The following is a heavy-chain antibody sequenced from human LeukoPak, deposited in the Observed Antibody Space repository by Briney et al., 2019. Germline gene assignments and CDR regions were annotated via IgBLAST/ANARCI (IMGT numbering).Heavy chain of an antibody. CDR1: GGSISSYY. J-gene: IGHJ4*02. CDR3: ARDYSGSYSDPYYFDY. Sequence: PSETLSLTCTVSGGSISSYYWSWLRQPAGKGLEWIGRIYTTGSTNYNPSLKSRVTMSVDTSQNQFSLKLSSVTAADTAVYYCARDYSGSYSDPYYFDYWGQGTLVTVSS. V-gene: IGHV4-4*07. CDR2: IYTTGST. D-gene: IGHD1-26*01.